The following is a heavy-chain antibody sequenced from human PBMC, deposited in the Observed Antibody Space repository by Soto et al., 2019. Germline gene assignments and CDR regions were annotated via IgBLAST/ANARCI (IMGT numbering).Heavy chain of an antibody. J-gene: IGHJ1*01. Sequence: AAVKISCKSSGYTFTSYGISWVRQAPGQGLEWMGWISAYNGNTNYAQKLQGRVTMTTDTSTSTAYMELRSLRSDDTAVYYWARDGLWDSSSHYRGHGTLRTVYS. D-gene: IGHD6-6*01. CDR1: GYTFTSYG. CDR3: ARDGLWDSSSHY. CDR2: ISAYNGNT. V-gene: IGHV1-18*04.